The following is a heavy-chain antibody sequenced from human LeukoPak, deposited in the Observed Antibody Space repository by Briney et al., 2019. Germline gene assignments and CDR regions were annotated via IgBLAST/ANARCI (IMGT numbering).Heavy chain of an antibody. CDR2: ISSSSSTI. Sequence: GGSLRLSCAASGFTFSSYSMNWVRQAPGKGLEWVSYISSSSSTIYYADPVKGRFTISRDNAKNSLYLQMNSLRAEDTAVYYCARVYSYGPDYWGQGTLVTVSS. CDR3: ARVYSYGPDY. D-gene: IGHD5-18*01. V-gene: IGHV3-48*04. J-gene: IGHJ4*02. CDR1: GFTFSSYS.